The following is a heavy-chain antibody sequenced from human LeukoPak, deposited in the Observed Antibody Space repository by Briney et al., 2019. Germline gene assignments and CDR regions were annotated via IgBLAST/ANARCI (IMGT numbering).Heavy chain of an antibody. CDR2: IWYDGSNK. V-gene: IGHV3-33*08. J-gene: IGHJ4*02. CDR1: GFTFNSYA. Sequence: PGGSLRLSCAASGFTFNSYAMTWVRQAPGKGLEWVAVIWYDGSNKYYADSVKGRFTISRDNSKNTLYLQMNSLRAEDTAVYYCARIGYCSGGSCYPNFDYWGQGTLVTVSS. CDR3: ARIGYCSGGSCYPNFDY. D-gene: IGHD2-15*01.